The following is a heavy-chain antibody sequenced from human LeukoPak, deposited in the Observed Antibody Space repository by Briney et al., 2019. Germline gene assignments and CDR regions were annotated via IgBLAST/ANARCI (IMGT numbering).Heavy chain of an antibody. V-gene: IGHV3-23*01. CDR1: GFTFSSYA. CDR2: ISGSGGST. Sequence: GRSLRLSCAASGFTFSSYAMSWVRQAPGKGLEWVSAISGSGGSTYYADSVKGRFTISRDNSKNTLYLQMNSLRAEDTAVYYCAKEPITMVRGVRRNWFGPWGQGTLVTVSS. CDR3: AKEPITMVRGVRRNWFGP. J-gene: IGHJ5*02. D-gene: IGHD3-10*01.